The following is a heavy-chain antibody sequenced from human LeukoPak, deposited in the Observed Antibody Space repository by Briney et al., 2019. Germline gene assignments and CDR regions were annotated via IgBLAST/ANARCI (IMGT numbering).Heavy chain of an antibody. CDR3: ARDLMAGGYSGMDV. J-gene: IGHJ6*02. CDR1: GFTVSSNY. D-gene: IGHD3-16*01. V-gene: IGHV3-11*05. CDR2: ISSSSSYT. Sequence: GGSLRLSCAASGFTVSSNYMTWVRQAPGKGLEWVSYISSSSSYTNYADSVKGRFTISRDNAKNSLYLQMNSLRAEDTAVYYCARDLMAGGYSGMDVWGQGTTVTVSS.